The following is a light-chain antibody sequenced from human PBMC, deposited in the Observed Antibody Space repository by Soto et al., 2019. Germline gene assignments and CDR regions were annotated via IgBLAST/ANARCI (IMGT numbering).Light chain of an antibody. V-gene: IGKV1-39*01. J-gene: IGKJ1*01. CDR3: QQSYSTTWT. CDR2: AAF. CDR1: QSISRG. Sequence: DIQMTQSPSTLSSSVGDRVTITCRASQSISRGLAWYQQKPGKAPNLLIYAAFTLESGVPSRFSGSGSGTDFTLTISSLQPEDFATYSCQQSYSTTWTFGQGTKVDIK.